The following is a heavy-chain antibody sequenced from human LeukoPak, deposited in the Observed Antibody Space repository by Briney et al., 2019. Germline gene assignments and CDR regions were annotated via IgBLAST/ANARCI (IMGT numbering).Heavy chain of an antibody. Sequence: ASVKVSCKASGGTFSSYAISWVRQAPGQGLEWMGGIIPIFGTANYAQKFQGTVTITADESTSTAYMELSSLRSEDTAVYYCAREGRQQLPLDVWGQGTTVTVSS. CDR1: GGTFSSYA. CDR2: IIPIFGTA. V-gene: IGHV1-69*13. J-gene: IGHJ6*02. CDR3: AREGRQQLPLDV. D-gene: IGHD6-13*01.